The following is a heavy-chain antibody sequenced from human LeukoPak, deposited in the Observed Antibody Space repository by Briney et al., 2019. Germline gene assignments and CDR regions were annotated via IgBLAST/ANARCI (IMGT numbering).Heavy chain of an antibody. D-gene: IGHD1-26*01. CDR3: ARVGIVGAYYYYYYMDV. Sequence: PSETLSLTCTVSGGSISSGSYYWSWIRQPAGKGLEWIGRIYTSGSPNYNPSLKSRVTISVDTSKNQFSLKLSSVTAADTAVYYCARVGIVGAYYYYYYMDVWGKGTTVTVSS. V-gene: IGHV4-61*02. CDR1: GGSISSGSYY. CDR2: IYTSGSP. J-gene: IGHJ6*03.